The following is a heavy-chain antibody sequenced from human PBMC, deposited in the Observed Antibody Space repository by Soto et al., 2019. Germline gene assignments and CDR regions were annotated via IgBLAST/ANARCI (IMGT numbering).Heavy chain of an antibody. V-gene: IGHV3-23*01. CDR2: VDHSGGTT. CDR1: GFTFINYA. Sequence: GGSLRLSCAASGFTFINYAMTWVRQAPGKGLEWVSSVDHSGGTTYYADSVKGRFTISRDNSKNTVYLQMSSLRGEDTAIYYCVKDWAGSSRPFMLVCCQGTTVTVS. D-gene: IGHD6-13*01. J-gene: IGHJ6*02. CDR3: VKDWAGSSRPFMLV.